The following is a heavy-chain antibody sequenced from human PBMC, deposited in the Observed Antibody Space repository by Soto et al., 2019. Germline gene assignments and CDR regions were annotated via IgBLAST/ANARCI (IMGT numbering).Heavy chain of an antibody. V-gene: IGHV3-33*08. CDR2: IWYDGSNK. J-gene: IGHJ4*02. Sequence: GGSLRLSCAASGFSFSNYAMHWVRQARGKGLEWVAVIWYDGSNKYYADSVKGRFTISRDNSKNTLYLQMNSLRAEDTAVYYCARDTTYYDSSGYYGYFDYWGQGTLVTVSS. CDR1: GFSFSNYA. D-gene: IGHD3-22*01. CDR3: ARDTTYYDSSGYYGYFDY.